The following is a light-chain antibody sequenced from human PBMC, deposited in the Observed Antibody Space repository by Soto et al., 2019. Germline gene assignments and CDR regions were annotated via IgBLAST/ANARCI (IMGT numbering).Light chain of an antibody. Sequence: EIVMTQSPATLSVSPGERATLSCRASQSVRSSLAWFQQKPGQAPRLLIYDASTRATGIPARFSGSGSGTDFTLTISRLEPEDFAVYYCQQYGSSRTFGQGTKVDNK. CDR2: DAS. J-gene: IGKJ1*01. CDR3: QQYGSSRT. CDR1: QSVRSS. V-gene: IGKV3-15*01.